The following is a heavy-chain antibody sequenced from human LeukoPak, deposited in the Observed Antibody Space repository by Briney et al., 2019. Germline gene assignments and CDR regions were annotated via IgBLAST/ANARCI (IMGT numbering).Heavy chain of an antibody. D-gene: IGHD1-26*01. CDR1: GYTFTGYY. J-gene: IGHJ4*02. CDR2: ISAYNGNT. V-gene: IGHV1-18*04. CDR3: ARDHQVGPTDY. Sequence: GASVKVSCKASGYTFTGYYLHWVRQAPGQGLEWMGWISAYNGNTNYGQKLQGRVTMTTDTSTSTAYMELRSLKSDDTAVYYCARDHQVGPTDYWGQGTLVTVSS.